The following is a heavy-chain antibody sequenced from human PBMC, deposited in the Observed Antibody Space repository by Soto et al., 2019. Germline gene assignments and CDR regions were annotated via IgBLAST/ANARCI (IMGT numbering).Heavy chain of an antibody. CDR3: ARDRSEIVVVPAAPYYYYGMDV. Sequence: SVKVSCKASGGTFSSYAISWVLQAPGQGLEWMGGIIPIFGTANYAQKFQGRVTITADESTSTAYMELSSLRSEDTAVYYCARDRSEIVVVPAAPYYYYGMDVWGQGTTVTVSS. CDR1: GGTFSSYA. D-gene: IGHD2-2*01. V-gene: IGHV1-69*13. CDR2: IIPIFGTA. J-gene: IGHJ6*02.